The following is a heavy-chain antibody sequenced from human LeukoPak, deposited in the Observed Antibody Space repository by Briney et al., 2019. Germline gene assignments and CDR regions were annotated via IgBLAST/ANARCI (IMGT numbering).Heavy chain of an antibody. CDR1: GGSISSGSYY. Sequence: NPSETLSLTCTVSGGSISSGSYYWSWIRQPAGKGLEWIGRIYTSGSTNYNPSLKSRVTISVDTSKNQFSLKLSSVTAADTAVYYCARGVTMVRGVGYWGQGTLVTVSS. V-gene: IGHV4-61*02. D-gene: IGHD3-10*01. CDR2: IYTSGST. J-gene: IGHJ4*02. CDR3: ARGVTMVRGVGY.